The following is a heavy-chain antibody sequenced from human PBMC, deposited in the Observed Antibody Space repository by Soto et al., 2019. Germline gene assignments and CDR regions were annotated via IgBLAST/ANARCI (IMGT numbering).Heavy chain of an antibody. J-gene: IGHJ4*02. V-gene: IGHV3-23*01. D-gene: IGHD3-16*01. CDR3: VSWVSAHFDY. CDR1: GITFRRHT. Sequence: PGGSLRLSCAASGITFRRHTMSWVRQAPGTGLEWVSTIDPSGANKNYADSVKGRCTISRDNSRNTLDLQMNSLRVGDTALYYCVSWVSAHFDYWGQGTPVTVSS. CDR2: IDPSGANK.